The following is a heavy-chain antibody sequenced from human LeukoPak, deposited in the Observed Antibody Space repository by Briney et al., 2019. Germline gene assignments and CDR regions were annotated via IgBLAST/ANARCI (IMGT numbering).Heavy chain of an antibody. D-gene: IGHD3-22*01. Sequence: ESGPTLVKPTQTLTLTCTFSGFSLSTSGVGVGWIRQPPGKALEWLALIYWDDDKRYSPSLKSRLTITKDTSKNQVVLTMSNMDPVDTATYYCAHRPGGYYDSSGYYWRDWFDPWGQGNLVTVSS. CDR3: AHRPGGYYDSSGYYWRDWFDP. J-gene: IGHJ5*02. V-gene: IGHV2-5*02. CDR2: IYWDDDK. CDR1: GFSLSTSGVG.